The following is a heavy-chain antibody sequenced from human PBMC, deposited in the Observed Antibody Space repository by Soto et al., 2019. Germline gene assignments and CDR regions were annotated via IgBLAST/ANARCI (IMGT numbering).Heavy chain of an antibody. CDR2: ISGSGGST. D-gene: IGHD2-2*01. V-gene: IGHV3-23*01. Sequence: EVQLLESGGGLVQPGGSLRLSCAASGFTFSSYAMSWVRQAPGKGLEWVSAISGSGGSTYYADSVKGRFTISRDNSKNTLYLQMNSLRAEDTAVYYCAKGGDIVVVPAAMAYFDYWGQGTLVTVSS. CDR1: GFTFSSYA. CDR3: AKGGDIVVVPAAMAYFDY. J-gene: IGHJ4*02.